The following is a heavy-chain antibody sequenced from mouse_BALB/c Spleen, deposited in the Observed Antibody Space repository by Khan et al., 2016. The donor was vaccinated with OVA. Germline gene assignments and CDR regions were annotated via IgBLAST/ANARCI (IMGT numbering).Heavy chain of an antibody. D-gene: IGHD1-1*01. Sequence: EVQLQESGPGLVKPSQSLSLTCTVTGYSITSDYAWNWIRQFPGNKLEWMGFISYSGNTNYNPSLKSRISITRDTSKNQFFLKLNSVTTEETATYYCARVYGGDFDYWGQGTTLTVSS. CDR3: ARVYGGDFDY. J-gene: IGHJ2*01. CDR1: GYSITSDYA. V-gene: IGHV3-2*02. CDR2: ISYSGNT.